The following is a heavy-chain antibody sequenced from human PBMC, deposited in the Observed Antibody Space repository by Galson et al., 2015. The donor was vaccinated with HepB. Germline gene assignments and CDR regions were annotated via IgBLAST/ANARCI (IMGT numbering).Heavy chain of an antibody. Sequence: SLRLSCAASGFPFSTYAMTWVRQAPGKGPEWVSVISGSGDRAYYADSGKGRFTISRDNSKNTLYLQLNSLRVADTAVYYCAKGGSYYDYWGQGTLVIVSA. J-gene: IGHJ4*02. CDR1: GFPFSTYA. V-gene: IGHV3-23*01. D-gene: IGHD3-10*01. CDR2: ISGSGDRA. CDR3: AKGGSYYDY.